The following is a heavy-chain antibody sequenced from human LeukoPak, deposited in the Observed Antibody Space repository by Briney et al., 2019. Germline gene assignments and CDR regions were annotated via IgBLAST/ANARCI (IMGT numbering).Heavy chain of an antibody. CDR1: GGSVSSGSYY. J-gene: IGHJ5*02. CDR3: ARVVVPAAKVRMNSRFDP. V-gene: IGHV4-61*01. Sequence: SETLSLTCTVSGGSVSSGSYYWSWIRQPPGKGLEWIGYIYYSGSTNYNPSLKSRVTISVDTSKIQFSLKLSSVTAADTAVYYCARVVVPAAKVRMNSRFDPWGQGTLVTVSS. CDR2: IYYSGST. D-gene: IGHD2-2*01.